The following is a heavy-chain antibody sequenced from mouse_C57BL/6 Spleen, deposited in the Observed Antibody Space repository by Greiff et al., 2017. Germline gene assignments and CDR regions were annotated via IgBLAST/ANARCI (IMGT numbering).Heavy chain of an antibody. Sequence: VQLQQSGPELVKPGASVKLSCKASGYTFTSYWMHWVKQRPGQGLEWIGMIHPNSGSPNYNGKFKSKATLTVDKSSSTAYMQLSSLTSEDSAVYYCASWREYGNYFAYWGQGTLVTVSA. CDR3: ASWREYGNYFAY. J-gene: IGHJ3*01. V-gene: IGHV1-64*01. CDR2: IHPNSGSP. CDR1: GYTFTSYW. D-gene: IGHD2-1*01.